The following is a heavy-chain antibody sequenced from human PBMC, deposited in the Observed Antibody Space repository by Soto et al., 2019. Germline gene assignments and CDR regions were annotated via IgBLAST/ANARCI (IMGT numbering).Heavy chain of an antibody. CDR2: MYNSGST. CDR1: GASSSSYY. J-gene: IGHJ4*02. CDR3: ATSLRPAGFDY. V-gene: IGHV4-59*03. Sequence: SETLAVTCTVSGASSSSYYWSWIRQPPGKGLEWVGHMYNSGSTNYNPSLKRRVTISVDTSKNQFSLKLASVTAADTAVYYCATSLRPAGFDYWGQGTLVTVYS.